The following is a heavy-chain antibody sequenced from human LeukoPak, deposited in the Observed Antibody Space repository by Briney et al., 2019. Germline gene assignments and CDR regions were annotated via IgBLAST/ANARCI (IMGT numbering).Heavy chain of an antibody. Sequence: GGSLRLSCAGSGFTFSSSWMSWVRQAPGKGPEWVATIKGDGSDKDYVESVKGRFTVSRDNSKNTLFLQMNSLRVEDTALYYCAKDDSSGYYNRPFDYWGQGTLVTVSS. J-gene: IGHJ4*02. CDR1: GFTFSSSW. V-gene: IGHV3-7*01. D-gene: IGHD3-22*01. CDR3: AKDDSSGYYNRPFDY. CDR2: IKGDGSDK.